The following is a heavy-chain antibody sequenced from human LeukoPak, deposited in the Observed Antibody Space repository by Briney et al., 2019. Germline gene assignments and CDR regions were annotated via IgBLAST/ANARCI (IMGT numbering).Heavy chain of an antibody. CDR2: ISSSSSYI. V-gene: IGHV3-21*01. D-gene: IGHD3-22*01. CDR1: GFTFSSYS. CDR3: AGDSSGYETPAFDY. J-gene: IGHJ4*02. Sequence: GGSLRLSCAASGFTFSSYSMNWVRQAPGKGLEWVSSISSSSSYIYYADSVKGRFTISRDNAKNSPYLQMNSLSAEDTAVYYCAGDSSGYETPAFDYWGQGTLVTVSS.